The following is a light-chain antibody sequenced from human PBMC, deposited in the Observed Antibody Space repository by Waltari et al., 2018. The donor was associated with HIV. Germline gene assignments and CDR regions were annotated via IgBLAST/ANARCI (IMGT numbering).Light chain of an antibody. CDR3: ASWDDSLNGPV. J-gene: IGLJ2*01. CDR1: PSNIGRNT. Sequence: QSVLTQPPPASGTPEPSVTISCSGRPSNIGRNTIRWFQQSPGTAPKDLIYGKNQLPAVFPDRFAGFKSGTSASLAISGLQSEDEADYYCASWDDSLNGPVFGGWTKLTVV. V-gene: IGLV1-44*01. CDR2: GKN.